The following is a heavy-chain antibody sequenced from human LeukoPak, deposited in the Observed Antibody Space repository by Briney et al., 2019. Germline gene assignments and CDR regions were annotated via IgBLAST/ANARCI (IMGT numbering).Heavy chain of an antibody. J-gene: IGHJ4*02. CDR3: ATDRTGYSTSWYYFDY. D-gene: IGHD6-13*01. Sequence: GASVKVSCKVSGYTFTDDYMHWVQQAPGKGLEWVGLVDPKDGETAYAEKFQGRVTITADTSTDTVYMELTNLRSEDTALYYCATDRTGYSTSWYYFDYWGQGTLVTVSS. CDR1: GYTFTDDY. V-gene: IGHV1-69-2*01. CDR2: VDPKDGET.